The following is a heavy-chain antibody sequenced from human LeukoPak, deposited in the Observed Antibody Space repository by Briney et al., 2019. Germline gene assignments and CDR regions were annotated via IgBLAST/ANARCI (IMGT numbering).Heavy chain of an antibody. D-gene: IGHD4-23*01. CDR3: ASFANSAAFDI. CDR2: IAGSSGYI. J-gene: IGHJ3*02. Sequence: PGGSLRLSCAASGFTFSSYTMNWVRQAPGKGLEWVSSIAGSSGYISYADSVKGRFTISRDNAKNTLYLQMNSLRVEDTAVYYCASFANSAAFDIWGQGTMVTVSS. V-gene: IGHV3-21*01. CDR1: GFTFSSYT.